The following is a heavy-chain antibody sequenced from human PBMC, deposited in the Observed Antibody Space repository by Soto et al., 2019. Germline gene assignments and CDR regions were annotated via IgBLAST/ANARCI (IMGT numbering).Heavy chain of an antibody. V-gene: IGHV4-59*01. CDR1: GASISRYY. J-gene: IGHJ6*04. D-gene: IGHD2-21*02. Sequence: SGTLSLTCTVSGASISRYYWSWIRQSPGKGLEWIGYLYNTGSTIYNPSLKSRVTISVDTSKNQFSLKMNSVTAADTAVYYCARGRRGDCGVDCYPLDVCGEGTRVTVSS. CDR3: ARGRRGDCGVDCYPLDV. CDR2: LYNTGST.